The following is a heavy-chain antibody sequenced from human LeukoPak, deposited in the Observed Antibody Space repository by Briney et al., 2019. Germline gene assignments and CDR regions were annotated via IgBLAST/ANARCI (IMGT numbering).Heavy chain of an antibody. V-gene: IGHV3-48*01. CDR1: GFTFSSYA. J-gene: IGHJ4*01. Sequence: PGRSLRLSCAASGFTFSSYAMHWVRQAPGKGLEWIAHITGPSSSNKIYYADSVKGRFTISRDNVKGALYLQMSSLRAEDTAVYYCARVNSVNLSDYWGPGTLVTVSS. CDR3: ARVNSVNLSDY. CDR2: ITGPSSSNKI. D-gene: IGHD5/OR15-5a*01.